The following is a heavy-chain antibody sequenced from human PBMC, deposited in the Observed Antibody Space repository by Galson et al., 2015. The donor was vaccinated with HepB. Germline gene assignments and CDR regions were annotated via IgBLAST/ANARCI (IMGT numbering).Heavy chain of an antibody. CDR2: TYYRSKWYN. Sequence: CAISGDSVSSNSAAWNWIRQSPSRGLEWLGRTYYRSKWYNDYAVSVKSRITINADTSKNQFSLQLDSVTPEDTAVYYCARAAAEWGSGFVYWGQGTLVTASS. V-gene: IGHV6-1*01. CDR3: ARAAAEWGSGFVY. CDR1: GDSVSSNSAA. J-gene: IGHJ4*02. D-gene: IGHD2-15*01.